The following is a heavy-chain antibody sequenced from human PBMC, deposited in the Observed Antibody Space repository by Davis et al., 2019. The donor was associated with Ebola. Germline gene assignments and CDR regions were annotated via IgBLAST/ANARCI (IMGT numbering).Heavy chain of an antibody. CDR3: ARGWLRSAFDQ. CDR1: GDSVSSKSVS. CDR2: TYYSSKWYI. J-gene: IGHJ4*02. V-gene: IGHV6-1*01. Sequence: HSQTLSLTCAISGDSVSSKSVSWNWIRQSPSRGLEWLGRTYYSSKWYIESALSVKSRITISADTAKNQLSLHLNSVTPEDTAVYYCARGWLRSAFDQWGQGTLVTVSS. D-gene: IGHD5-12*01.